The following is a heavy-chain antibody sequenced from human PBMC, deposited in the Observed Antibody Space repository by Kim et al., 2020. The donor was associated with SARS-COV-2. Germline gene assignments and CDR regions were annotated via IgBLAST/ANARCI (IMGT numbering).Heavy chain of an antibody. CDR3: ARSPSGSWTLPGLI. D-gene: IGHD6-13*01. J-gene: IGHJ4*02. Sequence: YAQKFQGRVTITADESTSTAYMELSSLRSEDTAVYYCARSPSGSWTLPGLIWGQGTLVTVSS. V-gene: IGHV1-69*01.